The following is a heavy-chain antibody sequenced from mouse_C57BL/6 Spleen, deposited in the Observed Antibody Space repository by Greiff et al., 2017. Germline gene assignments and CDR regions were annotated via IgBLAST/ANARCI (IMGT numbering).Heavy chain of an antibody. V-gene: IGHV1-69*01. CDR2: IDPSDSYT. J-gene: IGHJ2*01. CDR1: GYTFTSYW. D-gene: IGHD2-3*01. Sequence: QVQLQQPGAELVMPGASVKLSCKASGYTFTSYWMHWVKQRPGQGLEWIREIDPSDSYTNYNQKFKGKSTLTVDKSSSTAYMQLSSLTSEDSAVYYCARFYDGYGDYWGQGTTLTVSS. CDR3: ARFYDGYGDY.